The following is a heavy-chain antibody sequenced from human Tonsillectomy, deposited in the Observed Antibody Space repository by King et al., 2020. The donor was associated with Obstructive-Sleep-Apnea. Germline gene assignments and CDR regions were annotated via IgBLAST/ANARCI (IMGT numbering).Heavy chain of an antibody. D-gene: IGHD3-16*01. CDR2: INPNSGRT. J-gene: IGHJ4*02. CDR1: GYTFTDYY. V-gene: IGHV1-2*02. Sequence: QLVQSGAEVEKPGASVKVSCKASGYTFTDYYMHWVRQAPGQGLEWMGWINPNSGRTNYAQKFQGRVTMTRDTSISTAYMELIRLRSDDTALYYCARGGDRNYFDYWGQGTLVTIPS. CDR3: ARGGDRNYFDY.